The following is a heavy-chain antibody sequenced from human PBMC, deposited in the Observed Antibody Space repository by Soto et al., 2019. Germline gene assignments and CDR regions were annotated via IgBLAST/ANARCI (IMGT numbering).Heavy chain of an antibody. Sequence: ASVKVSCKASGGSFSTAAISWVRQAPGQGLEWMGGIVPIFRTADYAQTFQGRVTITADESTSTAYLELSSLRSEDTAVYYCARDKDRPQLGGNYYYIMDVWGQGTTVTVSS. V-gene: IGHV1-69*13. D-gene: IGHD3-3*02. J-gene: IGHJ6*02. CDR2: IVPIFRTA. CDR1: GGSFSTAA. CDR3: ARDKDRPQLGGNYYYIMDV.